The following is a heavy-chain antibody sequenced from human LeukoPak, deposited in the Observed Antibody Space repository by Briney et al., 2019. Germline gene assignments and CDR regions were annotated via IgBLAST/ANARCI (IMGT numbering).Heavy chain of an antibody. V-gene: IGHV3-9*01. J-gene: IGHJ6*02. CDR1: GFTFDDYA. D-gene: IGHD3-3*01. Sequence: GGSLRLSCAASGFTFDDYAMHWVRQAPGKGLEWVSGISWNSGSIGYADSVKGRFTISRDNSKNTLYLQMNSLRAEDTAVYYCARDRGYYDFWSGYYSNYYYGMDVWGQGTTVTVSS. CDR2: ISWNSGSI. CDR3: ARDRGYYDFWSGYYSNYYYGMDV.